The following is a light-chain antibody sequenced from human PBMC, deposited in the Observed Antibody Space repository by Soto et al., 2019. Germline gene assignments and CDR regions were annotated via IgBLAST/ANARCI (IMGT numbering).Light chain of an antibody. J-gene: IGKJ5*01. CDR3: QQRSNWPIT. CDR2: DAS. CDR1: QSVSSS. Sequence: EIVLTQSPATLSLSPGERATLSCRASQSVSSSLAWYQQKPGQAPRLLIYDASNRATGIPARFSGSGSGTDFTLTISSLEPEEFAVYYCQQRSNWPITFAQGTRLESK. V-gene: IGKV3-11*01.